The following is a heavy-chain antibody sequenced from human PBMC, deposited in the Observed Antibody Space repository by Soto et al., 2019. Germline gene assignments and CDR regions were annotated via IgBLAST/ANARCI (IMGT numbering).Heavy chain of an antibody. CDR2: ISGGGGSS. V-gene: IGHV3-23*01. J-gene: IGHJ4*02. D-gene: IGHD2-21*02. CDR3: AHNCGVDCHSVFFY. CDR1: GFTFSNYA. Sequence: EVQLLESGGGLVQPGGSLRLSCAASGFTFSNYAMSWVRQAPGKGLEWVSGISGGGGSSYYADSVKGRFTISRDNSKNTLNLQMNSLRAEDTAVYYFAHNCGVDCHSVFFYWGQGTLVIVSS.